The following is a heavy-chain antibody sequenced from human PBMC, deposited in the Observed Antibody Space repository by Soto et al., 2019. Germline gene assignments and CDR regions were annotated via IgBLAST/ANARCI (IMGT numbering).Heavy chain of an antibody. J-gene: IGHJ3*02. CDR3: ARSNWNHGSGAFDI. CDR1: GYSISSSNW. Sequence: SETLSLTCAVSGYSISSSNWWGWIRQPPGKGLEWIGYIYYSGSTYYNPSLKSRVTMSVDTSKNQFSLKLSSVTAVDTAVYYCARSNWNHGSGAFDIWGQGTMVTVSS. D-gene: IGHD1-1*01. V-gene: IGHV4-28*01. CDR2: IYYSGST.